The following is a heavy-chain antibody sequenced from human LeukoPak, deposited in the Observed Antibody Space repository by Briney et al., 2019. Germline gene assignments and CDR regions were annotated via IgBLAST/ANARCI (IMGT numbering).Heavy chain of an antibody. CDR3: AKVPSLYHFHS. CDR1: GFTLSSYS. J-gene: IGHJ4*02. D-gene: IGHD2-8*01. V-gene: IGHV3-23*01. Sequence: PGGSLRLSCAASGFTLSSYSMNWVRQAPGKGLEWVSVISGSDESTYYADSVKGRFTISRDNAKNTLYLQMNSLRAEDTAVYYCAKVPSLYHFHSWGQGTLVTVSS. CDR2: ISGSDEST.